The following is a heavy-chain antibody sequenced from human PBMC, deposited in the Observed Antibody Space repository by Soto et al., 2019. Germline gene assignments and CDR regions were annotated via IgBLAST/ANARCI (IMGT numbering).Heavy chain of an antibody. V-gene: IGHV5-51*01. J-gene: IGHJ5*02. Sequence: GESLKISCKGSGYSFTSYWIGWVRQMSGKGLEWMGIIYPGDSDTRYSPSFQGQVTISADKAISTAYLQWSSLKASDTAMYYCARGHCSSTSCFRIRFDPWGQGTLVTVSS. CDR3: ARGHCSSTSCFRIRFDP. CDR1: GYSFTSYW. CDR2: IYPGDSDT. D-gene: IGHD2-2*01.